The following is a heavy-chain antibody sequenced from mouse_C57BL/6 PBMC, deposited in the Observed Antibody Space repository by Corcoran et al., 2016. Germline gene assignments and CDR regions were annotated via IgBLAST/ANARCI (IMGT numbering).Heavy chain of an antibody. V-gene: IGHV1-19*01. CDR2: INPYNGGT. J-gene: IGHJ4*01. CDR1: GYTFTDYY. CDR3: ARRNWDYAMDY. Sequence: VQLQQSGAELVKPGASVKMSCKASGYTFTDYYMNWVKQSHGKSLEWIGVINPYNGGTSYNQKFKGKATLTVDKSSSTAYMELNSLTSEDSAVYYCARRNWDYAMDYWGQGTSVTVSS. D-gene: IGHD4-1*01.